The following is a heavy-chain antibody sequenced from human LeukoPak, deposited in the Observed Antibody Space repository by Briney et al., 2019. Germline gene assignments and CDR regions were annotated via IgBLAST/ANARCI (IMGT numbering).Heavy chain of an antibody. Sequence: PSETLSLTCTVSGGSVSTDSYYWSWIRQPPGKGLEWIGNIYYRGSTNYNPSLKSRVTISVDTSKNQFSLRLTSVTAADTAVYYCARGVGISDYWGQGTLVTVSS. D-gene: IGHD2-21*01. V-gene: IGHV4-61*01. CDR1: GGSVSTDSYY. CDR3: ARGVGISDY. CDR2: IYYRGST. J-gene: IGHJ4*02.